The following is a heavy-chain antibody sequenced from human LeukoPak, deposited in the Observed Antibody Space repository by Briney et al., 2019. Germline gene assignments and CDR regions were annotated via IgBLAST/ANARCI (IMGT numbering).Heavy chain of an antibody. CDR2: IIPIFGTA. CDR1: GGTFSSYA. CDR3: ARDTEIVTGAFDI. D-gene: IGHD3-22*01. V-gene: IGHV1-69*05. J-gene: IGHJ3*02. Sequence: SVKVSCTASGGTFSSYAISWVRQAPGQGLEWMGGIIPIFGTANYAQKFQGRVTITTDESTSTAYMELSSLRSEDTAVYYCARDTEIVTGAFDIWGQGTMVTVSS.